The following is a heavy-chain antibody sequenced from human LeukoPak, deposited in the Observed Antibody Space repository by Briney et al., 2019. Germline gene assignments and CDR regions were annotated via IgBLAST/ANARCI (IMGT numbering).Heavy chain of an antibody. V-gene: IGHV3-23*01. CDR1: GFTFRTYA. Sequence: GGSLRLSCAASGFTFRTYAMSWVRQAPGKGLEWVSSIRSSGESTYYADSVKGRFTISRYNSRNTVFLQMNSLTAEDTAVYYCAKEVRESAWFYFDYWGQGTLATVSS. D-gene: IGHD3-10*01. CDR3: AKEVRESAWFYFDY. J-gene: IGHJ4*02. CDR2: IRSSGEST.